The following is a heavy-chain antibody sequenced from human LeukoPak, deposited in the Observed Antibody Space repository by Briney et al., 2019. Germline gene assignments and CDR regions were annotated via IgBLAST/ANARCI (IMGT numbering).Heavy chain of an antibody. D-gene: IGHD2-15*01. V-gene: IGHV3-21*01. Sequence: PGGSLRLSCAASGFTFSDYSINSVRQAPGPGLEWVSSISSSSSYIYYADSVKGRFTISSDNAKKSLYLQMNSPGAEDTAVYYGAKEPPFCSGGYCARLDYWGQGTLVTVSS. J-gene: IGHJ4*02. CDR1: GFTFSDYS. CDR2: ISSSSSYI. CDR3: AKEPPFCSGGYCARLDY.